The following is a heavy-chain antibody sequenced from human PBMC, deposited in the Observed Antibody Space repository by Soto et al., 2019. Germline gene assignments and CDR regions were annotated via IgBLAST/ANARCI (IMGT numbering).Heavy chain of an antibody. CDR3: ARGGEYDSSGARNYYFYGMNV. J-gene: IGHJ6*02. Sequence: QVQLVQSGAEVKKPGASVKVSCKASGYTFASYGINWVRQAPGQGLEWLGWISPYDGYTHYAQNLQGRVSMTTDTPTKTAYMELRSLRSDDTAMYYCARGGEYDSSGARNYYFYGMNVWGQRTTVTVSS. D-gene: IGHD3-22*01. CDR1: GYTFASYG. CDR2: ISPYDGYT. V-gene: IGHV1-18*01.